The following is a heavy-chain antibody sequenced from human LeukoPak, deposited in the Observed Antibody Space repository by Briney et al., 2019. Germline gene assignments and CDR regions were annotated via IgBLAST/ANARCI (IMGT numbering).Heavy chain of an antibody. V-gene: IGHV3-9*01. Sequence: GGSLRLSCAASGFTFDDYAMHWVRQAPGKGLEWVSGISWNSGSIGYADSVKGRFTISRDNAKNSLYLQMHSLRAEDTALYYCAKGRSNTYYDFWSGYYGWFDPWGQGTLVTVSS. CDR3: AKGRSNTYYDFWSGYYGWFDP. J-gene: IGHJ5*02. CDR1: GFTFDDYA. D-gene: IGHD3-3*01. CDR2: ISWNSGSI.